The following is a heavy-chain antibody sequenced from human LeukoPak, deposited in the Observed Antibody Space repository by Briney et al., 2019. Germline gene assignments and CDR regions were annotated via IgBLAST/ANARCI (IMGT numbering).Heavy chain of an antibody. V-gene: IGHV4-61*05. Sequence: SETLSLTCTVSGGSISSSSYYWGWIRQPPGKGLEWIGYIFYRGNTIYNPSLRSRVTMSVDTSKNQFSLKLSSVTAADTAVYYCVRQKWFGELFTRYFDHWGQGALVTVSS. CDR3: VRQKWFGELFTRYFDH. CDR2: IFYRGNT. D-gene: IGHD3-10*01. J-gene: IGHJ4*02. CDR1: GGSISSSSYY.